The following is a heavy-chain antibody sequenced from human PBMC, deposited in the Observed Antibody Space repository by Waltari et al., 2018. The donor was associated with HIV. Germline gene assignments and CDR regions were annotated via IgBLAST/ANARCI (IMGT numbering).Heavy chain of an antibody. CDR2: IYPVDSDT. D-gene: IGHD3-22*01. V-gene: IGHV5-51*03. CDR3: ARGDSSGYYSY. Sequence: EVQLGQSGAEVTKPGASRRISCKCSGYRFTRYWIVCVRQIPGKGLEGMGIIYPVDSDTRYSPSFQGQVTISADKSISTAYLQWSSLKASDTAMYYCARGDSSGYYSYWGQGTLVTVSS. CDR1: GYRFTRYW. J-gene: IGHJ4*02.